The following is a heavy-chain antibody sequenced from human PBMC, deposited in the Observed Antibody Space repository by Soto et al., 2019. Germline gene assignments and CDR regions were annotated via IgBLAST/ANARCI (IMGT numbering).Heavy chain of an antibody. D-gene: IGHD2-15*01. Sequence: ASVKVSCKASGYTFTSYDINWVRQATGQGLEWMGWMNPSSGNTGYAQKFQGRVTMTRNTSISTAYMELSSLKSEDMAVYYCACFCSGGSCYNYWGQGTLVTVSS. V-gene: IGHV1-8*01. CDR2: MNPSSGNT. CDR1: GYTFTSYD. J-gene: IGHJ4*02. CDR3: ACFCSGGSCYNY.